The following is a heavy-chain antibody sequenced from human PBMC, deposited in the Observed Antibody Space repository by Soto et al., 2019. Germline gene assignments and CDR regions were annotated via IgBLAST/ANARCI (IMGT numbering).Heavy chain of an antibody. CDR2: ISTYNGNT. Sequence: ASVKVSCKASGYTFTNYGFTWVRQAPGQGLEWLGWISTYNGNTKYAQKVQGRLTMTTDTSTSTANMELTSLRSDDTALYYCARTTVTASSYYMDVWGKGSTVTVS. V-gene: IGHV1-18*01. CDR3: ARTTVTASSYYMDV. CDR1: GYTFTNYG. J-gene: IGHJ6*03. D-gene: IGHD4-17*01.